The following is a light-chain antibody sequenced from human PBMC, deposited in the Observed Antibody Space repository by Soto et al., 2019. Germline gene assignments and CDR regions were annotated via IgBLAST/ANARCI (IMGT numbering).Light chain of an antibody. CDR3: QQYGVSPMYT. CDR1: QSVRDSR. CDR2: GAS. J-gene: IGKJ2*01. Sequence: EIVLTQSPGTLSLSPGERATLSCSASQSVRDSRLAWYQQKPGQGPRLLIYGASSRVTGIPDRFSGSGSGTDFTLTITRLEPEDFAVDYCQQYGVSPMYTFGQGTKLEVK. V-gene: IGKV3-20*01.